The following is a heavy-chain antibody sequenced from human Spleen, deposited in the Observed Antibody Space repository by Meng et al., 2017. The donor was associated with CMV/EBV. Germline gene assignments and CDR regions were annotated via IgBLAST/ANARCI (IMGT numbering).Heavy chain of an antibody. CDR3: ARAQLLTAMVYFDY. D-gene: IGHD5-18*01. CDR1: GHTLTDFS. CDR2: INPSGGST. V-gene: IGHV1-46*01. J-gene: IGHJ4*02. Sequence: QVQLIQSGAEVKRPGASVKVSCKVSGHTLTDFSIHWVRQAPEKGLEWMGIINPSGGSTSYAQKFQGRVTMTRDTSTSTVYMELSSLRSEDTAVYYCARAQLLTAMVYFDYWGQGTLVTVSS.